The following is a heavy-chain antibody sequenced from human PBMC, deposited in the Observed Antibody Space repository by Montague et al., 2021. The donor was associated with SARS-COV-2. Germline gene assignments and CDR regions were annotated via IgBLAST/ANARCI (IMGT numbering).Heavy chain of an antibody. CDR3: ARRPSSGWSFDY. CDR2: VYFSGTD. Sequence: SETLSLTCTVSAGSISNHYLGWIRQTPGKELEWIAYVYFSGTDSSNPSLKSRVTIAVDTSRNQFSLQLTSVTAADTAVYYCARRPSSGWSFDYWGQGTQVS. V-gene: IGHV4-59*08. CDR1: AGSISNHY. D-gene: IGHD6-19*01. J-gene: IGHJ4*02.